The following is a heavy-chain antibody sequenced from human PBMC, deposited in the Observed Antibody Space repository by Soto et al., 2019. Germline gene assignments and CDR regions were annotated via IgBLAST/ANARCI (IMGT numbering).Heavy chain of an antibody. J-gene: IGHJ4*02. CDR3: ARLWGWFGDY. CDR1: GGSISSYY. V-gene: IGHV4-59*08. CDR2: IYDSGST. Sequence: QVQLQESGPGLVKPSETLSLTCTVSGGSISSYYWSWIRQPPGKGLEWIGYIYDSGSTNYNPSLKNRVTISVDTSKNQFSLKLSSVTAADTAVYYCARLWGWFGDYWGQGTLVTVSS. D-gene: IGHD3-10*01.